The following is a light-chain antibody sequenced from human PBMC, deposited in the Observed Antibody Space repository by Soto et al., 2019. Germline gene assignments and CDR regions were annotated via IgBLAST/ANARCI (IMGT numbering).Light chain of an antibody. V-gene: IGLV3-21*02. Sequence: SYELTQPPSVSVAPGQTATITCGGDNIGDKSVHWYQQKPGQAPVLVVYDDYDRPSGIPERFSGSNSGNTATLTIRRVEAGDEADYYCQVWDSSSDHYVFGTGTKVTVL. CDR1: NIGDKS. CDR2: DDY. J-gene: IGLJ1*01. CDR3: QVWDSSSDHYV.